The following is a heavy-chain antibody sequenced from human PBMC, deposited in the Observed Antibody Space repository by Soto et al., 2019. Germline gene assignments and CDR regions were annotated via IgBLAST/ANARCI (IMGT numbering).Heavy chain of an antibody. CDR3: ARSPSLTYYYDSSGYLAAFDI. CDR2: IDPSDSYT. CDR1: GYSFTSYW. D-gene: IGHD3-22*01. V-gene: IGHV5-10-1*01. J-gene: IGHJ3*02. Sequence: PGESLKISCKGSGYSFTSYWISWVRQMPGKGLEWMGRIDPSDSYTNYSPSFQGHVTISADKSISTAYLQWSSLKASDTAMYHCARSPSLTYYYDSSGYLAAFDIWGQGTMVTVSS.